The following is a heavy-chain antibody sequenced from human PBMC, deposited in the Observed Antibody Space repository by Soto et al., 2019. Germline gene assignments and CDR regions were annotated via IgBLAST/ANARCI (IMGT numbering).Heavy chain of an antibody. CDR3: AKGSRWNAGGPDY. CDR2: LTGSGSAT. Sequence: EVQLLESGGGLVQPGGSLRLSCAASGFTFSSYAMSWVRQAPGKGLEWVSGLTGSGSATYYAASVEGRFTISRGNSNNTLYLPMNSLGAEVTAVYYCAKGSRWNAGGPDYWGQGTPVTVSS. V-gene: IGHV3-23*01. D-gene: IGHD1-1*01. CDR1: GFTFSSYA. J-gene: IGHJ4*02.